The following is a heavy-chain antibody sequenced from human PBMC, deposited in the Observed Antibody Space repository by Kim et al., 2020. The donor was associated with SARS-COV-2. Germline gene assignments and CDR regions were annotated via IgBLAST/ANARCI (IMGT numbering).Heavy chain of an antibody. Sequence: VKGQFTISRDNSKNTLYLQMNSLRAEDTAVYYCARERYCSSTSCHDAFDIWGQGTMVTVSS. CDR3: ARERYCSSTSCHDAFDI. V-gene: IGHV3-30*07. D-gene: IGHD2-2*01. J-gene: IGHJ3*02.